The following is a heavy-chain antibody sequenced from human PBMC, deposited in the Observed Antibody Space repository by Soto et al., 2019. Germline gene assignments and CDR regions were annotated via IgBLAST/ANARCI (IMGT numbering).Heavy chain of an antibody. D-gene: IGHD5-18*01. CDR2: SSAYNGNT. Sequence: QVQLVQSGAEVKKPGASVKVSCKAPGYTFTSYGISWVRQAPGQGLEWFGWSSAYNGNTNYAQKLQGRVTMTTDTTTSAAYMELRSLRTDSPAVYYCARDGRATAMGFTAGDGFDPWGQGTLVTVSS. J-gene: IGHJ5*02. CDR1: GYTFTSYG. V-gene: IGHV1-18*01. CDR3: ARDGRATAMGFTAGDGFDP.